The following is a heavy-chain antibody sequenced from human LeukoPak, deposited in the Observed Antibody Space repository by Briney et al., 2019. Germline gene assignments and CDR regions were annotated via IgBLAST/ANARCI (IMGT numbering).Heavy chain of an antibody. Sequence: GGSLRLSCAASGFTFSSYAMSWVRQAPGKGLEWVSAISGSGGSTYYADSVKGRFTTSRDNSKNTLYLQMNSLRAEDTAVYYCAKAPQLPATFGYSYGYTPYYFDYWGQGTLVTVSS. D-gene: IGHD5-18*01. CDR1: GFTFSSYA. J-gene: IGHJ4*02. V-gene: IGHV3-23*01. CDR3: AKAPQLPATFGYSYGYTPYYFDY. CDR2: ISGSGGST.